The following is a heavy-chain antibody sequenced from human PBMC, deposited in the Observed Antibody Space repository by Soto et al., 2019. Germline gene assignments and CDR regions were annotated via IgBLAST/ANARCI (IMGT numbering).Heavy chain of an antibody. V-gene: IGHV4-30-4*01. J-gene: IGHJ4*02. Sequence: PSETLSLTCTVSGGSISSGDYYWSWIRQPPGKGLEWIGYIYYSGSTYYNPSLKSRVTISVDTSKNQFSLKLSSVTAADTAVYYCARTTITLPFDYWGQGTPVTVSS. CDR2: IYYSGST. D-gene: IGHD5-12*01. CDR1: GGSISSGDYY. CDR3: ARTTITLPFDY.